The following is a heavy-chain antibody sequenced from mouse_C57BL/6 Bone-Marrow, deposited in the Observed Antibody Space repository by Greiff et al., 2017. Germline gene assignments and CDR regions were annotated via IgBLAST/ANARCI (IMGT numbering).Heavy chain of an antibody. J-gene: IGHJ2*01. CDR3: ARGDPYLGYFDY. D-gene: IGHD2-10*01. V-gene: IGHV1-31*01. CDR2: IYPYNGVS. CDR1: GYSFTGTY. Sequence: VQLQQSGPELVKPGASVKISCKASGYSFTGTYSHGVKQSQGNILDWIGYIYPYNGVSSYNQKFKGKATLTVDKSSSTAYMERRSLTSEDSAVYYCARGDPYLGYFDYWGQGTTLTVSS.